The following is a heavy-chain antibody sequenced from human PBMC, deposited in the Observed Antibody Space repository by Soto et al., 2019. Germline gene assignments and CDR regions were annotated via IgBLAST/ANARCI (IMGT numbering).Heavy chain of an antibody. D-gene: IGHD5-18*01. J-gene: IGHJ4*02. CDR1: GGTFNNYV. Sequence: QVQLVQSGAEVKKPGSSVKVSCRASGGTFNNYVINWVRQAPGQGLEWMAGIIPIFGTPNYAQKFQGRVTITADESTSTAYMELSSLRSEDTAVYYCARVPIQHRWYFDYWGQGTLVTVSS. CDR3: ARVPIQHRWYFDY. CDR2: IIPIFGTP. V-gene: IGHV1-69*01.